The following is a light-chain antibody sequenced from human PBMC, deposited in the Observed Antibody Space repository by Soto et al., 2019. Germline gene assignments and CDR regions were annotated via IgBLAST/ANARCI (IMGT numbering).Light chain of an antibody. CDR3: QQLNTLPFT. CDR2: AAS. CDR1: QGISSW. Sequence: DIQMTQSPSSVSASVGDRVTITCRASQGISSWLAWYQQKPGKAPKLLIFAASNLQSGVPARFSGSGSGTDFTLTISGLLPEDFATYHCQQLNTLPFTFGQGTRLEIK. J-gene: IGKJ5*01. V-gene: IGKV1-12*01.